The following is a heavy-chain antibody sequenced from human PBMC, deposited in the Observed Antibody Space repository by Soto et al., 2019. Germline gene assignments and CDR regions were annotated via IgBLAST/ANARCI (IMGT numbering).Heavy chain of an antibody. CDR1: GFTFSTYD. J-gene: IGHJ4*02. Sequence: LRLSCAASGFTFSTYDLNWVRQAPGEGLEWVSSISDTGGSTNYADSVKGRFVISRDNSKNTLYLRMNSLRAEDTAVYYCAKPAYDILTGYRRRTPGFHFDSWGQGTRVTVSS. V-gene: IGHV3-23*01. D-gene: IGHD3-9*01. CDR2: ISDTGGST. CDR3: AKPAYDILTGYRRRTPGFHFDS.